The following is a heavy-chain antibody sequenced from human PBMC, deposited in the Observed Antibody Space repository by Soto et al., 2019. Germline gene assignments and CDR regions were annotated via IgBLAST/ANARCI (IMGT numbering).Heavy chain of an antibody. CDR1: GGSISSGDYY. V-gene: IGHV4-30-4*01. CDR2: IYYSGST. J-gene: IGHJ6*02. D-gene: IGHD3-9*01. Sequence: SETLSLTCTVSGGSISSGDYYWSWIRQPPGKGLEWIGYIYYSGSTYYNPSLKGRVTISVDTSKNQFSLKLSSVTAADTAVYYCASGNAPLPDIYYYGMDVWGQGTTVTVSS. CDR3: ASGNAPLPDIYYYGMDV.